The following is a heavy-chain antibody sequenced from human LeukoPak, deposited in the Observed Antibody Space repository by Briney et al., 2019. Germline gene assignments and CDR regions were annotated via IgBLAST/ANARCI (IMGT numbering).Heavy chain of an antibody. V-gene: IGHV3-11*05. CDR3: ARDLTSSSATIDY. J-gene: IGHJ4*02. Sequence: PGGSLRLSCAASGFTFSDYYMSWIRQAPGKGLEWVSYISSSSSYTNYADSVKGRFTISRDNAKNSLCLQMNSLRAEDTAVYYCARDLTSSSATIDYWGQGTLVTVSS. D-gene: IGHD5-12*01. CDR2: ISSSSSYT. CDR1: GFTFSDYY.